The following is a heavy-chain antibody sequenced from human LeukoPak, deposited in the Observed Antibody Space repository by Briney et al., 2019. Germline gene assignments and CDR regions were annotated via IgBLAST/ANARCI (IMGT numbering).Heavy chain of an antibody. CDR1: GCSISSSYY. V-gene: IGHV4-39*01. D-gene: IGHD6-13*01. Sequence: SETLSLTCTVSGCSISSSYYWGWIRQPPGKGLEWIGSIYYSGSTYYNPSLKSRVTISVDTSKNQFSLKLSSVTAADTAVYYCARQQAAAGNDLFDYWGQGTLVTVSS. CDR3: ARQQAAAGNDLFDY. J-gene: IGHJ4*02. CDR2: IYYSGST.